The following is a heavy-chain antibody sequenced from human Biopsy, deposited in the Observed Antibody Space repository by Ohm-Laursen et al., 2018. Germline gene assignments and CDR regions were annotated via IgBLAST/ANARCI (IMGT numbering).Heavy chain of an antibody. D-gene: IGHD3-10*01. J-gene: IGHJ6*02. CDR1: GFTFSSYY. CDR3: ARDRYYGSANYFDYYNMDV. Sequence: LSLTCAASGFTFSSYYMHWVRQAPGKGLEWVAVIWYDGSNKYYADSVKGRFTISRDNSKNTLFLQMNNLRAEDTAVYYCARDRYYGSANYFDYYNMDVWGQETTVTVSS. CDR2: IWYDGSNK. V-gene: IGHV3-33*08.